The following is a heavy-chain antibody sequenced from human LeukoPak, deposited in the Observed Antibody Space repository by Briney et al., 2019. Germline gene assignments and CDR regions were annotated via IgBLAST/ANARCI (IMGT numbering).Heavy chain of an antibody. J-gene: IGHJ4*02. CDR2: IYYSGST. Sequence: SETLSLTCTVSSGSISSYFWSWIRQPPGKGLEWIGYIYYSGSTNYNPSLKSRVTISSDTSKNQFSLKLISVTAADTAVYYCARGVGSGWFFDYWGQGTLVTVSS. CDR1: SGSISSYF. V-gene: IGHV4-59*12. CDR3: ARGVGSGWFFDY. D-gene: IGHD6-19*01.